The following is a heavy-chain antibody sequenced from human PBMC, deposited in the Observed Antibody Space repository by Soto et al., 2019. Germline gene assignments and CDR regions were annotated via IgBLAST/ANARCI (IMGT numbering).Heavy chain of an antibody. D-gene: IGHD3-10*02. CDR3: TRGGQLFAGNYFDY. J-gene: IGHJ4*02. CDR2: ISNYNGDT. CDR1: GYTFTSYG. V-gene: IGHV1-18*01. Sequence: QVQLVQSGAEVKKPGASVKVSCKASGYTFTSYGISWVRQAPGQGLEWMGWISNYNGDTNYPQKLQGRVTMTTDTSTSTAYLELRSLKSDDTAVYYCTRGGQLFAGNYFDYWGQGTLVTVSS.